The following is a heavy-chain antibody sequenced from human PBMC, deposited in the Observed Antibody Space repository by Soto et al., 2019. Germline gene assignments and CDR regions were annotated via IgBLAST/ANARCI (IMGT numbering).Heavy chain of an antibody. CDR1: GYTFTSYG. Sequence: ASVKVSCKASGYTFTSYGISWVRQAPGQGREWMGWINACNGNTNYSQKLQGRVTITTDTSASTAYMELSSLRSEDTAVYYCARDLRITVVRGVIIVPRPFDYWGQGTLVTVSS. J-gene: IGHJ4*02. CDR3: ARDLRITVVRGVIIVPRPFDY. CDR2: INACNGNT. D-gene: IGHD3-10*01. V-gene: IGHV1-18*01.